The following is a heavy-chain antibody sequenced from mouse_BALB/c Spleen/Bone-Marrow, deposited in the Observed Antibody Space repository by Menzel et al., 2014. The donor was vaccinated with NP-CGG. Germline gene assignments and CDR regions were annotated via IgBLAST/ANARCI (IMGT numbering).Heavy chain of an antibody. CDR3: ARYLGGTMDY. V-gene: IGHV2-5-1*01. CDR2: IWRGGST. CDR1: GFSLTTYG. Sequence: VQLQQSGPSLVQSSQSLSITCTVSGFSLTTYGVHWVRQSPGKGLEWLGVIWRGGSTDYNAAFMSRLSITKDNSKGQVFFKMNSLQADDTAIYYCARYLGGTMDYWGQGTSVTVSS. D-gene: IGHD2-12*01. J-gene: IGHJ4*01.